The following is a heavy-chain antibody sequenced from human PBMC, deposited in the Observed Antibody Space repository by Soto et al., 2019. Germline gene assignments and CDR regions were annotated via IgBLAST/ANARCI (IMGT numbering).Heavy chain of an antibody. CDR1: SGSISSSNW. V-gene: IGHV4-4*02. D-gene: IGHD4-4*01. CDR2: IYHGGST. Sequence: QVQLQESGPGLVKPSGTLSLTCAVSSGSISSSNWWSWVRQPPGKGLEWIGEIYHGGSTNYNPSRKSRATIPVDKSKNQFSLKLSAVTAADTAVYYCARDRITVTDDAFDIWGQGTMVTVSS. CDR3: ARDRITVTDDAFDI. J-gene: IGHJ3*02.